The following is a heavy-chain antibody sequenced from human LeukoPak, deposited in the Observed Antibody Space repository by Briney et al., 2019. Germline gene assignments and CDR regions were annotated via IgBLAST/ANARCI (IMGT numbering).Heavy chain of an antibody. V-gene: IGHV3-21*01. CDR1: GFTFSDYS. CDR2: ISGSSRHV. D-gene: IGHD1-1*01. CDR3: VRDLMGSGSTTAYLHH. Sequence: GGSLRLSCAASGFTFSDYSMNWVRQAPGKGLEGVSSISGSSRHVYYAGSVKGRFTISRDNAKDSLYLQMNSLRAEDMAVYFCVRDLMGSGSTTAYLHHWGQGTLVTVSS. J-gene: IGHJ1*01.